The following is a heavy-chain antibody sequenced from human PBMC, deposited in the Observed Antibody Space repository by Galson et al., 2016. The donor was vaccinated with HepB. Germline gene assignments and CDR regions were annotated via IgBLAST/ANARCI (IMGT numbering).Heavy chain of an antibody. V-gene: IGHV4-34*01. D-gene: IGHD4-17*01. CDR2: INHSGST. Sequence: EWVGEINHSGSTNYNPSLKSRVTISVDTSKNQFSLKLSSVTAADTVVYYCARGDNPDYGDYAAAYYYMDVWGKGTTVTVSS. J-gene: IGHJ6*03. CDR3: ARGDNPDYGDYAAAYYYMDV.